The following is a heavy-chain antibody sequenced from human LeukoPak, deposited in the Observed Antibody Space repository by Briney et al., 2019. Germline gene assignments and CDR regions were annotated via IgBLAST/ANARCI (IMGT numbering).Heavy chain of an antibody. D-gene: IGHD3-3*01. CDR1: GFTVSSTY. Sequence: GGSLRLSCLASGFTVSSTYMSWVRQAPGKGLEWVAVISYDGSNKYYADSVKGRFTISRDNSKNTLYLQMNSLRAEDTAVYYCAKGSGLLRFLDYWGQGTLVTVSS. CDR3: AKGSGLLRFLDY. V-gene: IGHV3-30*18. CDR2: ISYDGSNK. J-gene: IGHJ4*02.